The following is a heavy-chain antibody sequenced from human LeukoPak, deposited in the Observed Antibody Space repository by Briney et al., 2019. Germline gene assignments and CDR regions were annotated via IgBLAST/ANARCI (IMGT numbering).Heavy chain of an antibody. CDR3: ARGSSQYGSGTYTVDY. V-gene: IGHV1-8*02. CDR2: MNPYSGNT. D-gene: IGHD3-10*01. CDR1: GYTFTSYG. J-gene: IGHJ4*02. Sequence: ASVKVSCKASGYTFTSYGISWVRQATGQGLEWMGWMNPYSGNTDYAQKFQGRVTMTRDTSINTAYMELSSLKSEDTAVYYCARGSSQYGSGTYTVDYWGQGTLVTVSS.